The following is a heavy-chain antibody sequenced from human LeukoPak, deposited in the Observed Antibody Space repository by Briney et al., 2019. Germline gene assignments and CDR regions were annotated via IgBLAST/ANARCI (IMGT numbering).Heavy chain of an antibody. CDR3: ARDVAGSGSR. J-gene: IGHJ4*02. V-gene: IGHV3-74*01. Sequence: GGSLRLSCAASGFTFSRYWMHWVRQAPGEGLVWVSRIDVHGSTTDYADSVEGRFTIYRDNAKNTLYLQMNSLRVEDTAVYYCARDVAGSGSRWGQGTLVTVSS. CDR1: GFTFSRYW. D-gene: IGHD3-10*01. CDR2: IDVHGSTT.